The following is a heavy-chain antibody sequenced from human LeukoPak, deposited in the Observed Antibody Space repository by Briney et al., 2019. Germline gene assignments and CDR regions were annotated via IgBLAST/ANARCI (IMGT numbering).Heavy chain of an antibody. V-gene: IGHV3-23*01. D-gene: IGHD4-17*01. J-gene: IGHJ4*02. Sequence: GGSLRLSCAASGFTFSNAWMSWVRQAPGKGLEWVSSISGSGGRTHYADSVRGRFTISRDNSKNTLYLQMDSLRAEGTAVYYCATPPTVTRNYWGQGTLVTVSS. CDR2: ISGSGGRT. CDR3: ATPPTVTRNY. CDR1: GFTFSNAW.